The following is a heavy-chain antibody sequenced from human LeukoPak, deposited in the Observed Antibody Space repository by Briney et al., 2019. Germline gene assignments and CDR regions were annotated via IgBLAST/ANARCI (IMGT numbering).Heavy chain of an antibody. V-gene: IGHV3-21*01. D-gene: IGHD6-13*01. Sequence: PGGSLRLSCAASGFTFSSYSMNWVRQAPGKGLEWVSSIIISSNYIYYADSVKGRFTISRDNAKNSLYLQMNSLRAEDTAVYYCARDKIAAAGTDYYYGMDVWGQGATVTVSS. CDR1: GFTFSSYS. CDR3: ARDKIAAAGTDYYYGMDV. J-gene: IGHJ6*02. CDR2: IIISSNYI.